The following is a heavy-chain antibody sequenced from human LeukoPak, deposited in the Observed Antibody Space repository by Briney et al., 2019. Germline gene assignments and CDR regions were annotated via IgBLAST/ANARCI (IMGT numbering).Heavy chain of an antibody. CDR2: INQNGGEK. Sequence: GRSLRLSCAASGFTFSSFAMHWVRQAPGKGLEWVANINQNGGEKYYVDSVKGRFTISRDNGKNSLYLQMNSLRAEDTAVYYCARYRHLGYWGQGTLVTVSS. V-gene: IGHV3-7*01. CDR3: ARYRHLGY. CDR1: GFTFSSFA. J-gene: IGHJ4*02.